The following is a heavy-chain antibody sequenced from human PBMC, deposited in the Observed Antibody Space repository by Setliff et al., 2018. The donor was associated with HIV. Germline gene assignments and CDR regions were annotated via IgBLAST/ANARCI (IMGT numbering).Heavy chain of an antibody. Sequence: SSETLSLTCTVSGDSISNGGFYWTWIRQHPGKGLEWIGYIYNNGSTYYNPSLESRLMMSIDPSKNQFSLNLRSVTVADTAVYYCARGRYYREISDSLFDFWGQGTLVTVSS. J-gene: IGHJ4*02. CDR1: GDSISNGGFY. CDR3: ARGRYYREISDSLFDF. D-gene: IGHD3-16*01. V-gene: IGHV4-31*03. CDR2: IYNNGST.